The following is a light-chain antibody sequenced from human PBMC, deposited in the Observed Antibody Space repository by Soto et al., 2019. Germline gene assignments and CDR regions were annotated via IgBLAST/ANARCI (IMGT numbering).Light chain of an antibody. CDR1: KSDIGVYDF. CDR3: KSYAGSNTYV. V-gene: IGLV2-8*01. J-gene: IGLJ1*01. CDR2: EVV. Sequence: SALTQPPSASGSPGQSVTISCTGTKSDIGVYDFVSWYQHHPGKAPRLIIYEVVQRPSGVPDRFSGSKSGNTASLTVSGLQAADEADYFCKSYAGSNTYVFGRGTKLTVL.